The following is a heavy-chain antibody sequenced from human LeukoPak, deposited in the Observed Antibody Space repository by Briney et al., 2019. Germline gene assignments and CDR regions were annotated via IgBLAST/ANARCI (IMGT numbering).Heavy chain of an antibody. Sequence: GGSLRLSCAASGFTVSSNYMTWVRQAPGKGLEWVSFIYTGGSTYYADSVKGRFTISRDNSKNTLYLQMSSLRVEDTAVYYCARGVEWERLLFPFDYWGLGTLVTVSS. CDR2: IYTGGST. J-gene: IGHJ4*02. CDR3: ARGVEWERLLFPFDY. CDR1: GFTVSSNY. V-gene: IGHV3-53*01. D-gene: IGHD1-26*01.